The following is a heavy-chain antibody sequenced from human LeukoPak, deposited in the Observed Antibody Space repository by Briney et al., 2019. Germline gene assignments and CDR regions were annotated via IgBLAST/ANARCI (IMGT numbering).Heavy chain of an antibody. Sequence: PGGSLRLSCAASGFTFSSYSMNWVRQAPGKGLEWVSSISSSSSYIYYADSVKGRFTISRDNAKNSLYLQMNSLRAEDTAVYYCARDRYYYDSSGYYPADYWGQGTLVTVSS. CDR1: GFTFSSYS. V-gene: IGHV3-21*01. J-gene: IGHJ4*02. CDR2: ISSSSSYI. D-gene: IGHD3-22*01. CDR3: ARDRYYYDSSGYYPADY.